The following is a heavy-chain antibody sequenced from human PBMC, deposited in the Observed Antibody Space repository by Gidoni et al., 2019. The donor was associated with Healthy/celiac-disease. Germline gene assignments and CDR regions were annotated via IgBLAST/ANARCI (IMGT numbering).Heavy chain of an antibody. CDR1: GFPYGDYA. CDR3: TRGVQGWFDP. D-gene: IGHD1-1*01. CDR2: SRSKAYGGTT. J-gene: IGHJ5*02. V-gene: IGHV3-49*05. Sequence: EVQLVESGGGLVKPGRSMRLSCPASGFPYGDYARSWFRQAPGKGLEWVGYSRSKAYGGTTEYAASVKGRFTISRDDSKSIAYLQMNSLKTEDTAVYYCTRGVQGWFDPWGQGTLVTVSS.